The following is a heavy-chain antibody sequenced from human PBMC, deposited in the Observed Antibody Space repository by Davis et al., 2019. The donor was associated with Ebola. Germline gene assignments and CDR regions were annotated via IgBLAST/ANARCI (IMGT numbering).Heavy chain of an antibody. J-gene: IGHJ3*02. D-gene: IGHD1-26*01. CDR2: LGTSADT. V-gene: IGHV3-23*01. CDR1: GFVLSNYV. CDR3: AKDTSNIWFDI. Sequence: GGSLRLSCAASGFVLSNYVMSWVRQAPGKGLEWVSTLGTSADTYYADSVKGRFTIPRDNSKNTLYLQMNGLRVEDTAIYYCAKDTSNIWFDIWGQGTNVTVSS.